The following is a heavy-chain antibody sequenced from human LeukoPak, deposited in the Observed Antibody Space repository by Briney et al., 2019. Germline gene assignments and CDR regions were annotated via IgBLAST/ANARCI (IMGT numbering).Heavy chain of an antibody. CDR2: INPNSGGT. D-gene: IGHD2-2*01. Sequence: EASVKVPCKASGYTFTGYYMHWVRQAPGQGLEWMGWINPNSGGTNYAQKFQGRVTMTRDTSISTAYMELSRLRSDDTAVYYCARDLPRYCSSTSCPNWFDPWGQGTLVTVSS. V-gene: IGHV1-2*02. J-gene: IGHJ5*02. CDR1: GYTFTGYY. CDR3: ARDLPRYCSSTSCPNWFDP.